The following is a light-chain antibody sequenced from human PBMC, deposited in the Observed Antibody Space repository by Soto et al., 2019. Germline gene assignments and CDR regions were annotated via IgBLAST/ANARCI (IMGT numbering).Light chain of an antibody. CDR2: DTS. J-gene: IGKJ2*01. CDR3: QQRNNWPPLYT. Sequence: ETVLTQSPATLSLSPGERATLSCWASQSVSSHLAWYQQKPGQAPRLLIYDTSNRATGVPARFSGSGSGTDFTLTIRSLEPEDFAVYYCQQRNNWPPLYTFGQATKLEIK. V-gene: IGKV3-11*01. CDR1: QSVSSH.